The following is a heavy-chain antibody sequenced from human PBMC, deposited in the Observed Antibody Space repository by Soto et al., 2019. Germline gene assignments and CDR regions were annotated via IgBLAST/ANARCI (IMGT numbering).Heavy chain of an antibody. D-gene: IGHD3-10*01. CDR1: GFTFSTYA. Sequence: GGSLRLSCAASGFTFSTYAMAWVRQAPGKGLEWVSGVSASGLNTDYADSVKGRFNISRDNSNNTVYLHMNSLRVEDTAVYYCARKAPSMLRGFIISYFYDYWGQGTLVTVSS. CDR2: VSASGLNT. CDR3: ARKAPSMLRGFIISYFYDY. J-gene: IGHJ4*02. V-gene: IGHV3-23*01.